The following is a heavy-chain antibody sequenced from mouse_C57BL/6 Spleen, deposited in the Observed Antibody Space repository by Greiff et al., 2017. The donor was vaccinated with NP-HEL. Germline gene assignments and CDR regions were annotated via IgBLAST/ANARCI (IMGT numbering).Heavy chain of an antibody. D-gene: IGHD2-2*01. Sequence: VQLQQPGAELVMPGASVKLSCKASGYTFTSYWMHWVKQRPGQGLEWIGEIDPSDSYTNYNQKFKGKSTLTVDKSSSTAYMQLSSLTSEDSAVYYCARGLRRRYFDYWGQGTTLTVSS. V-gene: IGHV1-69*01. J-gene: IGHJ2*01. CDR1: GYTFTSYW. CDR3: ARGLRRRYFDY. CDR2: IDPSDSYT.